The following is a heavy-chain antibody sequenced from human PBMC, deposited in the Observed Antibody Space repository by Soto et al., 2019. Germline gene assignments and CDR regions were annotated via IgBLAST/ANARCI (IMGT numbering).Heavy chain of an antibody. D-gene: IGHD3-9*01. CDR1: GYTFTSYY. CDR2: INPSGGST. J-gene: IGHJ3*02. CDR3: ARLVLDYDILTGSTDAFDI. Sequence: ASVKVSCKASGYTFTSYYMHWVRQAPGQGLEWMGIINPSGGSTSYAQKFQGRVTMTRDTSTSTVYMELSSLRSEDTAVYYCARLVLDYDILTGSTDAFDIWGRGTMVTVSS. V-gene: IGHV1-46*01.